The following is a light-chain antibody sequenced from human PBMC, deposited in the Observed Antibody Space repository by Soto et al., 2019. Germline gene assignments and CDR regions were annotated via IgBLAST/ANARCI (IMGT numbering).Light chain of an antibody. CDR2: GNN. Sequence: QSVLTQPPSVSGAPGQRVTISCTGSSSNIGAGYDVHWYQQLPGTAPKLLIYGNNNRPSGVPDRFSGSKSGTSASLAISGLQSEDEADYYCAAWDDSLNGSYVFGTGTKVTVL. J-gene: IGLJ1*01. CDR3: AAWDDSLNGSYV. CDR1: SSNIGAGYD. V-gene: IGLV1-40*01.